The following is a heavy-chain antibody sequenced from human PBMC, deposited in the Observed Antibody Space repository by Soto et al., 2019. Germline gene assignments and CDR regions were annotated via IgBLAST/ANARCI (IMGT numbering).Heavy chain of an antibody. D-gene: IGHD3-3*01. J-gene: IGHJ6*02. CDR2: IYYSGST. Sequence: ASETLSFTCTVSGGSISSSSCYWGWIRQPPGKGLVWTGSIYYSGSTYYTPPLKSRVSISVETSKNKLSLKLCTVTAADTDAYFGARQGFWSGSTSYYGRDVWGQGTTVTVSS. V-gene: IGHV4-39*01. CDR3: ARQGFWSGSTSYYGRDV. CDR1: GGSISSSSCY.